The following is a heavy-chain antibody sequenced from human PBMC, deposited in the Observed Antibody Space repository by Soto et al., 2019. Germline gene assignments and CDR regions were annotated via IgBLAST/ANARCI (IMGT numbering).Heavy chain of an antibody. V-gene: IGHV3-23*01. CDR1: GFDFSNYG. J-gene: IGHJ4*02. D-gene: IGHD1-1*01. Sequence: EVQLLESGGGLVQPGGSLRISCAASGFDFSNYGMSWVCQAPGKGLEWVSAISGTAHASYYAASVKGRFTISRDNSKNTLYQHMNSLRVQDTAVCVFVLDDPHQFSDWGQGTMVAVAS. CDR3: VLDDPHQFSD. CDR2: ISGTAHAS.